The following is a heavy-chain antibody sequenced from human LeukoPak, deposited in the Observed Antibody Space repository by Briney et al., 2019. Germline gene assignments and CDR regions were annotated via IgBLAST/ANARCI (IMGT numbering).Heavy chain of an antibody. CDR3: ARGVASTVVTASYFDY. J-gene: IGHJ4*02. CDR2: INHSGST. CDR1: GGSFSGYY. Sequence: SETLSLTCAVYGGSFSGYYWSWIRQPPGKGLEWIGEINHSGSTNYNPSLKSRVTISVDTSKNQFSLKLSSVTAADTAVYYCARGVASTVVTASYFDYWGQGTLVTVSS. D-gene: IGHD4-23*01. V-gene: IGHV4-34*01.